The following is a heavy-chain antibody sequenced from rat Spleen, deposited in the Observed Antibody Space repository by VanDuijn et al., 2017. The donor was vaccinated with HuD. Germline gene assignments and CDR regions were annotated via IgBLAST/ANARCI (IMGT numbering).Heavy chain of an antibody. D-gene: IGHD5-1*01. Sequence: EVQLVESGGGLVQPGRSLKLSCAASGFTFSNYGMHWIRQAPTKGLEWVASISHDGSGTDYGDSVKGRFTISRDNAKITLYLQMDSLRSEDTATYYCVRPGSYYVMDAWGQGASVTVSS. CDR1: GFTFSNYG. CDR2: ISHDGSGT. J-gene: IGHJ4*01. CDR3: VRPGSYYVMDA. V-gene: IGHV5-19*01.